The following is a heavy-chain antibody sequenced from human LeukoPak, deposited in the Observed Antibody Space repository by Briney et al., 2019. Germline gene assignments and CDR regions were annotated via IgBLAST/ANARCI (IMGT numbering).Heavy chain of an antibody. D-gene: IGHD3-10*01. CDR2: ISYDGSNK. CDR3: ARGLRGSGTPYYYYYMDV. V-gene: IGHV3-30*03. Sequence: QPGRSLRLPCAASGFTFSSYGMHWVRQAPGKGLEWVAVISYDGSNKYYADSVKGRFTISRDNSKNTLYLQMNSLRAEDTALYYCARGLRGSGTPYYYYYMDVWGKGTTVTVSS. J-gene: IGHJ6*03. CDR1: GFTFSSYG.